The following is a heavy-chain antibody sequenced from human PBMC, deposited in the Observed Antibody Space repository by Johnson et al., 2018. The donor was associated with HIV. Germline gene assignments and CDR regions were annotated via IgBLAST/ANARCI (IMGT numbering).Heavy chain of an antibody. CDR2: IWYDGTNK. CDR1: GFTFSSYG. V-gene: IGHV3-33*06. D-gene: IGHD6-13*01. Sequence: QVQLVESGGGVVQPGRSLRLSCAASGFTFSSYGMHWVRQAPGKGLEWVAVIWYDGTNKYYTDSVKGRFTISRDNSKNPLFLHMNSLRAEDKSGYHCAKDLYSSSWTNDAFEIWGQGTMVTVSS. CDR3: AKDLYSSSWTNDAFEI. J-gene: IGHJ3*02.